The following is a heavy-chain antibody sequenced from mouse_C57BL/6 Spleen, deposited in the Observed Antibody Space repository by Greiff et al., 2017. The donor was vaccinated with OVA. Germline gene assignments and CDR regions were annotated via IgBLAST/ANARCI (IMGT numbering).Heavy chain of an antibody. CDR1: GYTFTSYW. D-gene: IGHD3-2*02. CDR3: ARLDSSAY. J-gene: IGHJ2*01. V-gene: IGHV1-50*01. Sequence: QVQLQQPGAELVKPGASVKLSCKASGYTFTSYWMQWVKQRPGQGLEWIGEIDPSDSYTNYNQKFKGKATLTVDTSSSTAYMQLSSLTSEDSAVYYCARLDSSAYWGQGTTLTVSS. CDR2: IDPSDSYT.